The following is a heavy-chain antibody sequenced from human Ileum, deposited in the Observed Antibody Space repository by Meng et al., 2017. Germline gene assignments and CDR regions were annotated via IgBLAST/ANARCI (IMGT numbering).Heavy chain of an antibody. CDR3: VRNEGYSLGD. CDR1: GDSISSRDW. D-gene: IGHD2-21*01. Sequence: LEAWGPGLVKASGTLALTCAVSGDSISSRDWWSWVRQPPGKGLEWIGEISQESGRTNYNPSLKSRVTISLDKSKNQFPLNLNSVTAADTAVYYCVRNEGYSLGDWGQGTLVTVSS. V-gene: IGHV4-4*02. J-gene: IGHJ4*02. CDR2: ISQESGRT.